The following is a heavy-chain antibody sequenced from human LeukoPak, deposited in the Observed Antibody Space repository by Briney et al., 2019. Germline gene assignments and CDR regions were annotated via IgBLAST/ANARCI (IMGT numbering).Heavy chain of an antibody. CDR1: GFTFSSYA. V-gene: IGHV3-23*01. J-gene: IGHJ5*02. Sequence: PGGSLRLSCAASGFTFSSYAMSWVRQAPGKGLEWVSAISGSGGSTYYADSVKGRFTISRDNSKNTLYLQMNSLRAEDTAVYYCLSDSSGWLRGGWFDPWGQGTLVTVSS. CDR2: ISGSGGST. CDR3: LSDSSGWLRGGWFDP. D-gene: IGHD6-19*01.